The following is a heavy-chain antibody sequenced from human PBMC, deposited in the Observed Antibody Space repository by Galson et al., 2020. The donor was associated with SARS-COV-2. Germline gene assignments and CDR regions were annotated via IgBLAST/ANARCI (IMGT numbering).Heavy chain of an antibody. D-gene: IGHD1-26*01. J-gene: IGHJ6*02. CDR1: GFTFSDYY. V-gene: IGHV3-11*01. CDR3: ARDMVKLLNYYYGMDV. Sequence: GGSLRLSCAASGFTFSDYYMSWIRQAPGKGLEWVSYISSSGSTIYYADSVKGRFTISRDNAKNSLYLQMNSLRAEDTAVYYCARDMVKLLNYYYGMDVWGQGTTVTVSS. CDR2: ISSSGSTI.